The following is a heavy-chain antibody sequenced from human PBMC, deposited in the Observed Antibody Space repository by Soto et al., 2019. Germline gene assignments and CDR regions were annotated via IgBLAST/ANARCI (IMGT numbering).Heavy chain of an antibody. D-gene: IGHD4-4*01. CDR2: ISYDGSNK. J-gene: IGHJ6*02. CDR3: ARAGTTVTYDYYYYGMDA. Sequence: LXLSCAASGCTLSIYSMHWVGKAPGKGLEWVAVISYDGSNKYYADSVKGRFTISRDNSKNTLYLQMNSLRAEDTAVYYCARAGTTVTYDYYYYGMDAWGQGTTVTVSS. CDR1: GCTLSIYS. V-gene: IGHV3-30-3*01.